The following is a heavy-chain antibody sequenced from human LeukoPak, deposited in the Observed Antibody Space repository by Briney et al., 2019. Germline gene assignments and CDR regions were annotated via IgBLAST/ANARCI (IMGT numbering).Heavy chain of an antibody. D-gene: IGHD2-2*01. V-gene: IGHV3-74*01. J-gene: IGHJ5*02. CDR1: GFTFSSYW. CDR2: INTDGSST. Sequence: GGSLRLSCAASGFTFSSYWMHWVRQAPGKGLVWVSRINTDGSSTSYADSVKGRFTISRDNSKNTLYLQMNSLRAEDTAVYYCAKDRYCGSTSCSRGDWFDPWGQGTLVTVSS. CDR3: AKDRYCGSTSCSRGDWFDP.